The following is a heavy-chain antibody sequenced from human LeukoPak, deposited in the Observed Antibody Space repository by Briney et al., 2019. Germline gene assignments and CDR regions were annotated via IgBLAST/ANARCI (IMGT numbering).Heavy chain of an antibody. CDR2: ISGSGGST. CDR3: AKDQGAYSGYDGGVLGFDY. V-gene: IGHV3-23*01. D-gene: IGHD5-12*01. J-gene: IGHJ4*02. Sequence: PGGSLRLSCAASGFTFSSYAMSWVRQAPGKGLEWVSAISGSGGSTYYADSVKGRFTISRDNSKNTLYLQMNSLRAEDTAVYYCAKDQGAYSGYDGGVLGFDYWGQGTLVTVSS. CDR1: GFTFSSYA.